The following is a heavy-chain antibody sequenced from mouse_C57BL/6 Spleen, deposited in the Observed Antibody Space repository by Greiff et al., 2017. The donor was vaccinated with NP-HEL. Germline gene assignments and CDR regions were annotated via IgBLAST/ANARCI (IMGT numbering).Heavy chain of an antibody. CDR3: ARNCLYGNYEGFAY. Sequence: QVQLQQSGPGLVQPSQSLSITCTVSGFSLTSYGVHWVRQSPGKGLEWLGVIWSGGSTDYNAAFISRLSISKDNSKSQVFFKMNSLQADDTAIYYCARNCLYGNYEGFAYWGQGTLVTVSA. J-gene: IGHJ3*01. D-gene: IGHD2-1*01. V-gene: IGHV2-2*01. CDR2: IWSGGST. CDR1: GFSLTSYG.